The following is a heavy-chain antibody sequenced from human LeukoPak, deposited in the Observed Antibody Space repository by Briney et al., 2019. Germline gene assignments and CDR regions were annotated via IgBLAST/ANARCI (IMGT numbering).Heavy chain of an antibody. Sequence: PSETLSLTCTVSGGSISSGGYYWSWIRQHPGKGLEWIGYIYYSGSTYYNPSLKSRVTISVDTSKNQFSLKLSSVTAADTAVYYCARVWGPIVGATIDWFDPWGQGTLVTVSS. CDR3: ARVWGPIVGATIDWFDP. D-gene: IGHD1-26*01. V-gene: IGHV4-31*03. CDR2: IYYSGST. J-gene: IGHJ5*02. CDR1: GGSISSGGYY.